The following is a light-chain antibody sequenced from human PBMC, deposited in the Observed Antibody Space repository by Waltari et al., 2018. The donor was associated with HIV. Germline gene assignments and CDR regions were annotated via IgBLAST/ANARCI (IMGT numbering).Light chain of an antibody. CDR3: QQYYNPPLS. V-gene: IGKV1-NL1*01. CDR1: RDIVNY. CDR2: GAT. J-gene: IGKJ4*01. Sequence: DIQMTQSPSSLSASVGDRVTLTCQASRDIVNYLAWYHQKPGKAPKLLIYGATKLQTGVPSRFSGSGSGTAYTLIIGCLQADDFATYFCQQYYNPPLSFGEGTKVEMK.